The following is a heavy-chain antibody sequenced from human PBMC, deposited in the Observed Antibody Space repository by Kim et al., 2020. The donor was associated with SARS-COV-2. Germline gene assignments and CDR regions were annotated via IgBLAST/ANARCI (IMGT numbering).Heavy chain of an antibody. D-gene: IGHD3-10*01. V-gene: IGHV1-46*01. Sequence: QKFQGRVTMTRDTSTSTVYMELSSLRSEDTAVYYCAREVHYYGSGSPPDYWGQGTLVTVSS. J-gene: IGHJ4*02. CDR3: AREVHYYGSGSPPDY.